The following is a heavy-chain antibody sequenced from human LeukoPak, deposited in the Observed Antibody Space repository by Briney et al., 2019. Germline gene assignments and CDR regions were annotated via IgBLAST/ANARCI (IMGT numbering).Heavy chain of an antibody. V-gene: IGHV3-74*01. D-gene: IGHD2-2*01. CDR2: IRNDGSNT. Sequence: PGGSLTLWCAASGLMCSSYRMNWVRQVPGKVLVSVSRIRNDGSNTNYADYVRGGFSMSRDNAGSMLYLRMNSLRAEDTGVYYCARDQGLIPGEDLDWFDSWGQGTLVTVSS. CDR1: GLMCSSYR. J-gene: IGHJ5*01. CDR3: ARDQGLIPGEDLDWFDS.